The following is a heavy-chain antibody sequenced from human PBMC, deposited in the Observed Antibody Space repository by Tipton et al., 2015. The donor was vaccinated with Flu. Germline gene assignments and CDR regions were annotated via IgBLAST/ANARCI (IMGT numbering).Heavy chain of an antibody. V-gene: IGHV4-31*03. J-gene: IGHJ6*02. D-gene: IGHD3-10*01. CDR3: ARDQGFGDGLTYDYYAMGV. Sequence: TLSLTCSVSGVSISSGGEYWTWIRQHPGKGLEWIASIYYSGGTYYNPSLESRVTMSVDTSKNQFSLKLNSVTAADTAVYYCARDQGFGDGLTYDYYAMGVWGQGTTVTVSS. CDR1: GVSISSGGEY. CDR2: IYYSGGT.